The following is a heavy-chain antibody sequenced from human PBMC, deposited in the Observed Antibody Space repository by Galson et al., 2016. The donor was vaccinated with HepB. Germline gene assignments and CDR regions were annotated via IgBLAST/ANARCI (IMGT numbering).Heavy chain of an antibody. J-gene: IGHJ4*02. Sequence: SVKVSCKASGYTFTSYPMHWVRQAPGQRLEWMGWINGGTGDTKYSQKFQGRVTITRDTSASTANMELSSLTSDDTAVYYCAKGAGGLVKNYCDSWGQGTLVTVSS. V-gene: IGHV1-3*01. D-gene: IGHD6-19*01. CDR1: GYTFTSYP. CDR3: AKGAGGLVKNYCDS. CDR2: INGGTGDT.